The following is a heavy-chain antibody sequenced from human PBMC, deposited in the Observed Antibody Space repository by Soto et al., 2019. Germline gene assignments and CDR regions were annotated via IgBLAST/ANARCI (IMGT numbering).Heavy chain of an antibody. V-gene: IGHV4-61*01. CDR1: GDSVSSGSYY. Sequence: SETLSLTCTVSGDSVSSGSYYWSWIRQPPGKGLECIGYIYYSGSTNYNPSLKSRVTISVDTSKNQFSLKLSSVTAADTAVYYCARLTGNNWFDPWGQGTLVTVSS. D-gene: IGHD3-9*01. CDR3: ARLTGNNWFDP. CDR2: IYYSGST. J-gene: IGHJ5*02.